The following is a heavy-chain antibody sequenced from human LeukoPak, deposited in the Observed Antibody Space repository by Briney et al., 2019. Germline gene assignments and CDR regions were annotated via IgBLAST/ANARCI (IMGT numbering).Heavy chain of an antibody. V-gene: IGHV3-23*01. CDR2: ISGSGGST. CDR1: GFTFSSYA. Sequence: GGSPRLSCAASGFTFSSYAMSWVRQAPGKGLEWVPAISGSGGSTYYADSVKGRFTISRDNSKNTLYLQMNSLRAEDTAVYYCAKALSPYYYGMDVWGQGTTVTVSS. J-gene: IGHJ6*02. CDR3: AKALSPYYYGMDV.